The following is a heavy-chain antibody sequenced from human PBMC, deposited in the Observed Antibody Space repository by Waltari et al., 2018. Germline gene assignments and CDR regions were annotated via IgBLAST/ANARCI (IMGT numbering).Heavy chain of an antibody. D-gene: IGHD2-2*01. CDR3: AKIFPYCSSTSCLGVDY. Sequence: QVQLVESGGGVVQPGRSLRLSCAASGFTFSSYGMHWVRQAPGKGLEWVAVIWYDGSNKYYADSVKGRFTISRDNSKNTLYLQMNSLRAEDTAVYYCAKIFPYCSSTSCLGVDYWGQGTLVTVSS. CDR2: IWYDGSNK. V-gene: IGHV3-33*06. CDR1: GFTFSSYG. J-gene: IGHJ4*02.